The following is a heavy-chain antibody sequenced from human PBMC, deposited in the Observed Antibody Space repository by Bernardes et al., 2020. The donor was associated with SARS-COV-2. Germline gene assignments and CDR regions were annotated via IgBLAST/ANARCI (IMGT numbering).Heavy chain of an antibody. Sequence: GGSLRLSCAASGFTFSSYSMNWVRQAPGKGLEWIAYIRSSTNDIYYADSVKGRFTISRDNDNNSLYLQMNSLRDEDTAVYHCARDYNYAFDYWGQGTLVTVSS. CDR3: ARDYNYAFDY. CDR1: GFTFSSYS. CDR2: IRSSTNDI. J-gene: IGHJ4*02. V-gene: IGHV3-48*02. D-gene: IGHD5-18*01.